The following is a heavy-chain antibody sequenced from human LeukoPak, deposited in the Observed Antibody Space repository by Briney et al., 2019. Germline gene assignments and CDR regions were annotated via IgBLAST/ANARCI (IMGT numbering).Heavy chain of an antibody. CDR2: IYYSGST. D-gene: IGHD5-18*01. CDR1: GGSISSYY. J-gene: IGHJ4*02. Sequence: PSETLSLTCTVSGGSISSYYWSWIRQPPGKGLEWIGYIYYSGSTNYNPSLKSRVTISVDTSKNQFSLKLSSVTAADTAVYYCARGQDTAMVFGYWGQGTLVTVSS. CDR3: ARGQDTAMVFGY. V-gene: IGHV4-59*01.